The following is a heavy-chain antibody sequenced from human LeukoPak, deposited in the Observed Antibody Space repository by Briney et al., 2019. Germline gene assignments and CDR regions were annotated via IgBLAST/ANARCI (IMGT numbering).Heavy chain of an antibody. CDR2: ISSSSSYI. D-gene: IGHD3-10*01. Sequence: GGSLRLSCAASGFTFSSYSMNWVRQAPGKGLEWVSSISSSSSYIYYADSVKGRFTISRDNAKNSLYLKMNSLRAEDTAVYYWARDRLWYYYGSGSFGPGLGVVYWGQGTLVTVSS. V-gene: IGHV3-21*01. CDR1: GFTFSSYS. J-gene: IGHJ4*02. CDR3: ARDRLWYYYGSGSFGPGLGVVY.